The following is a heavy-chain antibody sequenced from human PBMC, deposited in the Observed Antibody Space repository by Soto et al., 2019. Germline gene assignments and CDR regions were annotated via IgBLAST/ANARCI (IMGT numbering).Heavy chain of an antibody. V-gene: IGHV1-2*04. CDR1: GYTFTGYY. CDR2: INPNSGGT. Sequence: ASVKVSCKASGYTFTGYYMHWVRQAPGQGLEWMGWINPNSGGTNYAQKFQGWVTMTRDTSISTAYMELSRLRSDDTAVYYFAREVYSSGSLVYCGQGPLVTVYS. CDR3: AREVYSSGSLVY. J-gene: IGHJ4*02. D-gene: IGHD6-19*01.